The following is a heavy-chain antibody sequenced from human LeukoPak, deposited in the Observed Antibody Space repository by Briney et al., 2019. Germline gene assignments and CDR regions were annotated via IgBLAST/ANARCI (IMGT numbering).Heavy chain of an antibody. Sequence: GGSLRLSCAASGFTFSSYAMHWVRQAPGKGLVWVSGMNTDGSTTRHADSVKGRFTISRDNAKNTLYLQMNSLRAEDTAVYYCTRGYTSGYFFVYWGQGTLVTVSS. CDR3: TRGYTSGYFFVY. D-gene: IGHD3-22*01. CDR2: MNTDGSTT. CDR1: GFTFSSYA. J-gene: IGHJ4*02. V-gene: IGHV3-74*01.